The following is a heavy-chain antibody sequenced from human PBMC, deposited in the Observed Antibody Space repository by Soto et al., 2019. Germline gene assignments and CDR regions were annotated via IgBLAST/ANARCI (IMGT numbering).Heavy chain of an antibody. J-gene: IGHJ5*02. D-gene: IGHD6-13*01. Sequence: SVKVSCKASGGTFSSYAISWVRQAPGQGLEWMGGIIPIFGTANYAQKFQGRVTITADESTSTAYMELSSLRSEDTAVYYCARDEHIAAAGDNWFDPWGQEPWSPSPQ. V-gene: IGHV1-69*13. CDR2: IIPIFGTA. CDR1: GGTFSSYA. CDR3: ARDEHIAAAGDNWFDP.